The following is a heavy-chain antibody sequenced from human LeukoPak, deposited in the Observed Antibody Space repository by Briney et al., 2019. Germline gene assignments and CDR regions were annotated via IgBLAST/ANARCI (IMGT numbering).Heavy chain of an antibody. CDR2: IYYSGYT. Sequence: SETLSLTCIVSGGSISNSTYYWGWIRQPPGKGLEWIGSIYYSGYTYYNPSLKSRVTISVDMSKNQFSLKLSSVTAADTAVYYCARHSPGYYYYDMDVWGQGTTVTVSS. J-gene: IGHJ6*02. V-gene: IGHV4-39*01. CDR3: ARHSPGYYYYDMDV. CDR1: GGSISNSTYY.